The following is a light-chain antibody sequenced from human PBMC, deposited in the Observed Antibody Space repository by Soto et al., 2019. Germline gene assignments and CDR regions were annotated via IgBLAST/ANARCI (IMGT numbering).Light chain of an antibody. CDR3: QQYGTSPT. Sequence: EIVLTQSPGTLSLSPGERATLSCRASQSVSSNYLAWYQQKPGQAPWLLIYGASSRAIGIPDRFSGSGSGTDFNFTISRLEPEDSAVYYCQQYGTSPTFGQGTKLEIK. CDR2: GAS. CDR1: QSVSSNY. V-gene: IGKV3-20*01. J-gene: IGKJ2*01.